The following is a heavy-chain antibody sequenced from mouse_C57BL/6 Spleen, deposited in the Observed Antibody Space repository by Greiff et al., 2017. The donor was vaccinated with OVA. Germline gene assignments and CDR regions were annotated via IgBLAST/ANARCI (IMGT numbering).Heavy chain of an antibody. CDR2: IHPNSGST. CDR1: GYTFTSYW. Sequence: QVQLQQPGAELVKPGASVKLSCKASGYTFTSYWMHWVKQRPGQGLEWIGMIHPNSGSTNYNEKFKSKATLTVDKSSSTAYMQLSGLTSEDSAVYDCARSVSSYGGFADWGQGTLVTVSA. J-gene: IGHJ3*01. CDR3: ARSVSSYGGFAD. D-gene: IGHD1-1*01. V-gene: IGHV1-64*01.